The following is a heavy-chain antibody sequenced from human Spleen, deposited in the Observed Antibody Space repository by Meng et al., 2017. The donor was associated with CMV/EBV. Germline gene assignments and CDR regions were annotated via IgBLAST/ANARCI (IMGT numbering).Heavy chain of an antibody. J-gene: IGHJ4*02. D-gene: IGHD2-2*01. Sequence: SETLSLTCAVYGGSFSGYYWSWIRQPPGKGLELIGYGYYSGSINYSPSLKSRVTISVDRSKNQFSLKLNSMTAADTAVYYCAGGEYCSSASCYSVFVYWGQGTLVTVSS. CDR2: GYYSGSI. CDR1: GGSFSGYY. V-gene: IGHV4-59*01. CDR3: AGGEYCSSASCYSVFVY.